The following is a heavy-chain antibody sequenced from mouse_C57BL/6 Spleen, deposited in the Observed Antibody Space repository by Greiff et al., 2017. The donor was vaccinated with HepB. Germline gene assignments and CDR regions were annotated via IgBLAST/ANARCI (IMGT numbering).Heavy chain of an antibody. CDR3: ARSGIYYALYYYAVDY. Sequence: QVQLQQPGADLVRPGSSVKLSCKASGYTFTSYWMDWVKQRPGQGLEWIGNIYPSDSDTHYNQKFKDKGTLTVDNSSSTADMQLSSLTSEDSAVYYCARSGIYYALYYYAVDYWGQGTSVTVSS. CDR2: IYPSDSDT. D-gene: IGHD2-1*01. V-gene: IGHV1-61*01. J-gene: IGHJ4*01. CDR1: GYTFTSYW.